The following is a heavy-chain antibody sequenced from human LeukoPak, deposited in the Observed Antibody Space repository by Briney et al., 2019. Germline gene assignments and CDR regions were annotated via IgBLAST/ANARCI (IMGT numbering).Heavy chain of an antibody. Sequence: PGGSLRLSCAASGFTVSSNHMTWVRQAPGKGLEWVSVIYSGGTTFYADSVEGRFTLSRDNSKNTLYLQMNSLRAEDTAVYYCARGSSTVSAGYYWGQGTLVTVSS. J-gene: IGHJ4*02. D-gene: IGHD6-19*01. CDR2: IYSGGTT. CDR1: GFTVSSNH. CDR3: ARGSSTVSAGYY. V-gene: IGHV3-53*01.